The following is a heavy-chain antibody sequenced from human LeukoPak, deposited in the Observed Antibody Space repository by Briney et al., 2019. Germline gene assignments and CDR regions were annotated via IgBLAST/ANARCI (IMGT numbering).Heavy chain of an antibody. J-gene: IGHJ5*02. Sequence: HPGGSLRLSCAAPGFTFNRHGMSWVRQAPGKGLEWVSGIDVSGRMTYYADSVKGRFTISRDNSKNMVYLQMNSLRAGDMAVYYCARDGKNYDKSLGPFDPWGQGTLVTVSS. V-gene: IGHV3-23*01. CDR3: ARDGKNYDKSLGPFDP. CDR1: GFTFNRHG. CDR2: IDVSGRMT. D-gene: IGHD3-9*01.